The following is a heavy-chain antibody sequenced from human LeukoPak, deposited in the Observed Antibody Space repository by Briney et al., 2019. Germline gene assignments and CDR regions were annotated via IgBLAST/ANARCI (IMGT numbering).Heavy chain of an antibody. CDR1: GGSFSGYY. D-gene: IGHD2-15*01. J-gene: IGHJ4*02. CDR3: ARGGPLVYCSGGSCYSLDY. CDR2: INNSGST. Sequence: SETLSLTCAVYGGSFSGYYWSWIRQPPGKGLEWIGEINNSGSTNYNPSLKSRVTISVDTSKNQFSLKLSSVTAADTAVYYCARGGPLVYCSGGSCYSLDYWGQGTLVTVSS. V-gene: IGHV4-34*01.